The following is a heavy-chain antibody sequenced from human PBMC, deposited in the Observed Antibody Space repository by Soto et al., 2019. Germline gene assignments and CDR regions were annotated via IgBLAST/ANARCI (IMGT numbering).Heavy chain of an antibody. D-gene: IGHD3-22*01. CDR2: IYYSGST. Sequence: SETLSLTCTVSGGSISSGGYYWSWIRQHPGKGLEWIGYIYYSGSTYYNPSLKSRVTISVDTSKNQFSLKLSSVTAADTAVFYCAGLYPYESSGYHLNHWGQGALVTVSS. CDR1: GGSISSGGYY. V-gene: IGHV4-31*03. J-gene: IGHJ5*02. CDR3: AGLYPYESSGYHLNH.